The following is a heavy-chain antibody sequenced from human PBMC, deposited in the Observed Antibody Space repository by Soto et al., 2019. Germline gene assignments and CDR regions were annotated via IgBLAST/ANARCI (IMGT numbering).Heavy chain of an antibody. J-gene: IGHJ5*02. D-gene: IGHD6-19*01. CDR2: INPNSGGT. CDR1: GYTFTSYG. V-gene: IGHV1-2*02. CDR3: ARANRQWREDWFDP. Sequence: QVQLVQSGAEVKKPGASVKVSCKASGYTFTSYGISWVRQAPGQGLEWMGWINPNSGGTNYAQKFQGRVTMTRDTSISTAYMELSRLRSDDTAVYYCARANRQWREDWFDPWGQGTLVTVSS.